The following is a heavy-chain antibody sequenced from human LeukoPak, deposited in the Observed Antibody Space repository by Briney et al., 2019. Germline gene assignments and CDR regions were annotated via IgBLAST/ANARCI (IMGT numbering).Heavy chain of an antibody. Sequence: PGGSLRLSLAASAFTVINYAMGSVRQAPGKGLEWVSAISGSGGSTYYADSVKGRFTISRDNSKNTLYLQMNSLRAEDTAVYYCAKDVEDHDFWSGYLYYFDYWGQGTLVTVSS. J-gene: IGHJ4*02. D-gene: IGHD3-3*01. V-gene: IGHV3-23*01. CDR2: ISGSGGST. CDR3: AKDVEDHDFWSGYLYYFDY. CDR1: AFTVINYA.